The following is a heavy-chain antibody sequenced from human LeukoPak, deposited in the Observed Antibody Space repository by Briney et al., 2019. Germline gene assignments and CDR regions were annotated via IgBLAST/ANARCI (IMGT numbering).Heavy chain of an antibody. CDR2: IKHDGSER. CDR3: ARAWGHSSGWYRNRGFDY. J-gene: IGHJ4*02. CDR1: GFTFNNYW. V-gene: IGHV3-7*05. D-gene: IGHD6-19*01. Sequence: GGSLRLSCAASGFTFNNYWMTWVRQAPGKGLEWVANIKHDGSERYYVDSVKGRFTISRDPAKNSLYLQMNSLRADDTAVYYCARAWGHSSGWYRNRGFDYWGQGTLVTVSS.